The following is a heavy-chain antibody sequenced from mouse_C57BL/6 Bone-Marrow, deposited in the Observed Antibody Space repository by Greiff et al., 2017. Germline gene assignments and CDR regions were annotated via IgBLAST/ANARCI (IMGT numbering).Heavy chain of an antibody. V-gene: IGHV1-55*01. CDR2: IYPGSGST. D-gene: IGHD4-1*01. CDR3: ARRTRTNWYAMDY. J-gene: IGHJ4*01. Sequence: QVQLQPPGAELVKPGASVKMSCKASGYTFTSYWITWVKQRPGQGLAWIGDIYPGSGSTNYNEKFKSKATLTVDTSSSTAYMQLSSLTSEDSAVYYGARRTRTNWYAMDYWGQGTSVTVSS. CDR1: GYTFTSYW.